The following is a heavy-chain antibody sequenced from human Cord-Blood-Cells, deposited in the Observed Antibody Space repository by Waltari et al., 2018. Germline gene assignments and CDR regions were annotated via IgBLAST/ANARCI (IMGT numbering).Heavy chain of an antibody. Sequence: EVQLVQSGAEVKKPGESLKISCKGSGYSFTSYWIGWVRQMPGKGLEWMGIIYPGDSDTRYSPSFQGQVTISADKSISTAYLQWSSLKASDTAMYYCARPYCSGGSCYNWFDPLGQGTLVTVSS. J-gene: IGHJ5*02. CDR1: GYSFTSYW. CDR3: ARPYCSGGSCYNWFDP. CDR2: IYPGDSDT. D-gene: IGHD2-15*01. V-gene: IGHV5-51*01.